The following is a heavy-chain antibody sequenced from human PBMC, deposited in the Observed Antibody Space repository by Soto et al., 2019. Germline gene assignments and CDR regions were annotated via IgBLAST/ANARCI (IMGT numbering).Heavy chain of an antibody. J-gene: IGHJ6*02. CDR1: GYTFTSYG. CDR3: ARDRGAYGMDA. Sequence: QVQLVQSGAEVKKPGASVKVSCKASGYTFTSYGISWVRQAPGQGLEWMGWISAYNGNTNYAQKLQGRVTMTTDTPPRTAYRGLRGLGSDDTAVYYWARDRGAYGMDAWGQGTTVPVSS. D-gene: IGHD3-10*01. V-gene: IGHV1-18*01. CDR2: ISAYNGNT.